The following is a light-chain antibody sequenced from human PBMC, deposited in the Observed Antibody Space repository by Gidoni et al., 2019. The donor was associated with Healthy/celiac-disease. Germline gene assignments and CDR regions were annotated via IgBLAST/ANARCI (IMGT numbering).Light chain of an antibody. CDR2: DTS. CDR1: TGGVTSGHY. Sequence: QAVVTQEPSLTVSPGGTVTLTCGSSTGGVTSGHYPYWFQQKPGQAPRTLIYDTSKKHSWTPARFSGSLLGDKAALTLSGAQPEDEAEHFCLLSYTTTSYVFGTGTKVTVL. V-gene: IGLV7-46*01. CDR3: LLSYTTTSYV. J-gene: IGLJ1*01.